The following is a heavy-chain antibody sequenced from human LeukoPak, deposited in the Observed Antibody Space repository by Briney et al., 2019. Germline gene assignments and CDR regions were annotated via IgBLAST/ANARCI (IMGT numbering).Heavy chain of an antibody. CDR2: IYHSGST. V-gene: IGHV4-4*02. CDR1: GGSISSSNW. D-gene: IGHD1-26*01. J-gene: IGHJ1*01. Sequence: PSETLSLTCAVSGGSISSSNWWSWVRQPPGKGLEWIGEIYHSGSTNYNPSLKSRVTISVDKSKNQFSLKLSSVTAADTAVYYCARVPFGASPLFQHWGQGTLVAVSS. CDR3: ARVPFGASPLFQH.